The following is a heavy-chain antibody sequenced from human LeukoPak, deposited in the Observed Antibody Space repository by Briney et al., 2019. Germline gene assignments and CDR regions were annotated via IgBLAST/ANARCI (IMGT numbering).Heavy chain of an antibody. D-gene: IGHD1-26*01. CDR1: GFTFSSYS. V-gene: IGHV3-23*01. CDR2: ISGSGGST. J-gene: IGHJ4*02. Sequence: GGSLRLSCAASGFTFSSYSMSWVRQAPGKGLEWVSAISGSGGSTYYADSVKGRFTISRDNSKNTLYLQMNSLRAEDTAVYYCAKLATYSGSPYYFDYWGQGTLVTVSS. CDR3: AKLATYSGSPYYFDY.